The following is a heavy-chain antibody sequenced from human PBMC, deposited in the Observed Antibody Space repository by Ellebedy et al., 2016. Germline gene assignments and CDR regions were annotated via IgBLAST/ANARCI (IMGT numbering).Heavy chain of an antibody. CDR3: ARCPLDIVVIPLLPFDP. J-gene: IGHJ5*02. Sequence: ASVKVSCKASGYTFTGYYMHWVRQAPGQGLEWMGIINPSGGSTSYAQKLQGRVTMTRDTSTSTVYMELSSLRSEDTAVYYCARCPLDIVVIPLLPFDPWGQGTLVTVSS. V-gene: IGHV1-46*04. CDR1: GYTFTGYY. D-gene: IGHD2-2*01. CDR2: INPSGGST.